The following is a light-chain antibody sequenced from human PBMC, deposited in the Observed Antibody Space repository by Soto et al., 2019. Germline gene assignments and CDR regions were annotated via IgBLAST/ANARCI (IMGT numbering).Light chain of an antibody. Sequence: QSALTQPPSASGSPGQSVTISCTATSSDAGGYNYVSWYQQHPDKAPKLMIYEVNKRPSGVPDRFSGSRSGNTASLTVSGLQAEDEADYYCSSYTGTNNGVFGGGTKLTVL. CDR1: SSDAGGYNY. J-gene: IGLJ3*02. V-gene: IGLV2-8*01. CDR2: EVN. CDR3: SSYTGTNNGV.